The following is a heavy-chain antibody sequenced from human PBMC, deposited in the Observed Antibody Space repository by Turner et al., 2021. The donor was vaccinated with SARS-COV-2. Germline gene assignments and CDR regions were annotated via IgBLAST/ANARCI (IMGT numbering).Heavy chain of an antibody. CDR2: ISNDESNK. V-gene: IGHV3-30-3*01. CDR3: ARDLVATTQLFDY. D-gene: IGHD5-12*01. CDR1: GFTFSSYA. Sequence: QGQLVESGGGVVQPGRSLRLSCPASGFTFSSYAMHWVRQAPGKGLEWVAVISNDESNKYYADSVKGRITIYRDNSKNTLYLQMNSLRAEDTAGYYCARDLVATTQLFDYWGQGTLVTVSS. J-gene: IGHJ4*02.